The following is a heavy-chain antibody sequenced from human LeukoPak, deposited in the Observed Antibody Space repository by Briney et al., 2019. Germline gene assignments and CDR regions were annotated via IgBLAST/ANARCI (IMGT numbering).Heavy chain of an antibody. V-gene: IGHV3-23*01. CDR1: GFSFSDYA. Sequence: GGSLRLSCLVSGFSFSDYAMSWVRRAPGKGIERVSAITGSGQTKYYTDSVKGRFTMSRDNSKNTIYLQMNSLRDEDTAEYFCAKESLVVIESYFDNWGQGTLVLVSS. J-gene: IGHJ4*02. D-gene: IGHD3-22*01. CDR3: AKESLVVIESYFDN. CDR2: ITGSGQTK.